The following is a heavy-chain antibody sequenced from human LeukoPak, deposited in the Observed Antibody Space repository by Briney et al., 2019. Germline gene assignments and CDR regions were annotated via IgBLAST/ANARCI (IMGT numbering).Heavy chain of an antibody. D-gene: IGHD2-15*01. CDR3: ARGQGRYCSGGSCYSDY. V-gene: IGHV3-7*02. Sequence: GGSLRLSCAASGFTFSTSWMNWVRQAPGKGLEWVANVKDDGSETNYVDSVKGRFTISRDNAENSIYLQMNSLRVEDTAVYYCARGQGRYCSGGSCYSDYWGQGTLVTVSS. CDR1: GFTFSTSW. CDR2: VKDDGSET. J-gene: IGHJ4*02.